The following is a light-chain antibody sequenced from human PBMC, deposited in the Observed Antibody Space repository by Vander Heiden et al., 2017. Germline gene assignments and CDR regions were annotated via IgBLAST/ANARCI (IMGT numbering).Light chain of an antibody. J-gene: IGLJ3*02. CDR3: AAWDDSLNGWV. CDR2: SNN. CDR1: SSNIGSNT. Sequence: QSVLTQPPSASGTPGQRVTIPCSGSSSNIGSNTVNWYQQLPGTAPKLLIYSNNQRPSGVPDRFSGSKSGTSASLAISWLQSEDEADYHCAAWDDSLNGWVFGGGTKLTVL. V-gene: IGLV1-44*01.